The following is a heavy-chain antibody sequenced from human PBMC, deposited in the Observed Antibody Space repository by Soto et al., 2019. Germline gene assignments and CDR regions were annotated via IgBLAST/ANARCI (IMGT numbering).Heavy chain of an antibody. CDR1: GFTFNYYW. D-gene: IGHD2-21*02. Sequence: EVQLVESEGGLVQRGGSLRLSCAASGFTFNYYWMHWVRQAPGQGLVWVSHIHSDGSTTTYADSVKGRFTISRDNAKNTLYLQMNSLRAGDRSVYYCVRGDKGGFDLWGQGTTVTVSS. J-gene: IGHJ3*01. V-gene: IGHV3-74*01. CDR3: VRGDKGGFDL. CDR2: IHSDGSTT.